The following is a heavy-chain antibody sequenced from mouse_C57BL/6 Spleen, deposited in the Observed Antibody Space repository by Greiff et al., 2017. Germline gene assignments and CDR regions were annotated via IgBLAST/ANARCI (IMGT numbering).Heavy chain of an antibody. J-gene: IGHJ1*03. CDR3: ARTTVVGYVDV. D-gene: IGHD1-1*01. Sequence: VQLQQSGAELVKPGASVKISCKASGYAFSSYWMNWVKQRPGKGLEWIGQLYPGDGDTNYNVKFKGKATLTADKSSSPAYMQLSSLTSEDSAVYFCARTTVVGYVDVWGTGTTVTVSS. CDR1: GYAFSSYW. V-gene: IGHV1-80*01. CDR2: LYPGDGDT.